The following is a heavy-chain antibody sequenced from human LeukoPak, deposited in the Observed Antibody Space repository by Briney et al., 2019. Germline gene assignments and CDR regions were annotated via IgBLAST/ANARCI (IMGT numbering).Heavy chain of an antibody. V-gene: IGHV3-53*01. CDR3: ARVLRYEGFDY. CDR1: GFIVSSNY. J-gene: IGHJ4*02. CDR2: IYSGGST. D-gene: IGHD2-15*01. Sequence: PGGSLRLSCAASGFIVSSNYMSWVRQAPGKGLEWVSVIYSGGSTYYADSVKGRFTISRDNSKNTLYLQMNSLRAEDTAVYYCARVLRYEGFDYWGQGTLVTVSS.